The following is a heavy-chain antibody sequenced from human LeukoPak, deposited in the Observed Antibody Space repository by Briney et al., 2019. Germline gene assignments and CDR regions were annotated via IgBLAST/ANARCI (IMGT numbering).Heavy chain of an antibody. V-gene: IGHV3-23*01. D-gene: IGHD2-15*01. CDR3: AKGSADGRPYFFDY. CDR1: GFTFRIYA. J-gene: IGHJ4*02. Sequence: GGSLRLSCAASGFTFRIYAMSRVRQAPGEGLEWVSAISDSGGDTYHADSVKGRFTISRDNSKNTLYLQMSSLRVEDSAIYYCAKGSADGRPYFFDYWGQGILVTVSS. CDR2: ISDSGGDT.